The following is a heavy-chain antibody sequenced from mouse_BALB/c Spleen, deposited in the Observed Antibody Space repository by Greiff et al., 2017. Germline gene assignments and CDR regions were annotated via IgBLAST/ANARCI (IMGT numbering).Heavy chain of an antibody. V-gene: IGHV5-6-3*01. D-gene: IGHD2-4*01. CDR2: INSNGGST. Sequence: EVQRVESGGGLVQPGGSLKLSCAASGFTFSSYGMSWVRQTPDKRLELVATINSNGGSTYYPDSVKGRFTISRDNAKNTLYLQMSSLKSEDTAMYYCARDPSPYDYDGVFAYWGQGTLVTVSA. CDR3: ARDPSPYDYDGVFAY. CDR1: GFTFSSYG. J-gene: IGHJ3*01.